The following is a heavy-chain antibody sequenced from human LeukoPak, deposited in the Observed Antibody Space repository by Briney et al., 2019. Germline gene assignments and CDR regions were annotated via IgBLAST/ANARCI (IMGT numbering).Heavy chain of an antibody. CDR3: VKEAYYGWGSSPTFYFDY. D-gene: IGHD3-10*01. CDR1: GFSFSDSV. V-gene: IGHV3-30*04. J-gene: IGHJ4*02. CDR2: ISHDVKTT. Sequence: GKSLRLSCVASGFSFSDSVIHWVRQAPGKGLEWVAVISHDVKTTYYADFAKGRFTISRDNSRNTVFLQMNRLRPEDTAVYYCVKEAYYGWGSSPTFYFDYWGQGTRVTVSS.